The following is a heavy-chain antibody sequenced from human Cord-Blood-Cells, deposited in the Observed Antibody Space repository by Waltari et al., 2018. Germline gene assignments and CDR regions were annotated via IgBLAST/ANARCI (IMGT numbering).Heavy chain of an antibody. Sequence: EVQLVESGGGLVQPGGSLRLSCAASGFTFSSYEMNWVRQAPGKGLEWVSYISSRCSTIYYADSVKGRFTISRDNAKNSLYLQMNSLRAEDTAVYYCAREARNFDWLYGAFDIWGQGTMVTVSS. J-gene: IGHJ3*02. CDR2: ISSRCSTI. V-gene: IGHV3-48*03. CDR1: GFTFSSYE. D-gene: IGHD3-9*01. CDR3: AREARNFDWLYGAFDI.